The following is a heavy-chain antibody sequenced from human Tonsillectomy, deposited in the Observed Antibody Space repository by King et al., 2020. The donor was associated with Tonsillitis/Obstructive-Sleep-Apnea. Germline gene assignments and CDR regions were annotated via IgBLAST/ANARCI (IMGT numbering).Heavy chain of an antibody. D-gene: IGHD3-22*01. CDR3: ARHLYFYDTSGYSQFDP. J-gene: IGHJ5*02. V-gene: IGHV4-39*01. Sequence: MQLQESGPGLVKPSETLSLTCTVSGGSINSSSYYWGWVRQPPEKGLEWIGSIYYTGTTSYNPSLKSRVTIYVDTSKKQFSLKLSSVTAADTAVYYCARHLYFYDTSGYSQFDPWGQGTLVTVSS. CDR2: IYYTGTT. CDR1: GGSINSSSYY.